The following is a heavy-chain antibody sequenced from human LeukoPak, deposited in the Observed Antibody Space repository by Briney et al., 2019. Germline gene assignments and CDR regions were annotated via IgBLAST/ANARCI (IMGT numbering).Heavy chain of an antibody. Sequence: GESLKISCKGSGYSSTNYWMGWVRQMPGQGLEWMGIIYPRDSETRYSPSFQGQVSISADKSISTAYLQWSSLKASDTAMYYCGRSVDSTTSTLPYWGQGTLVTVSS. J-gene: IGHJ4*02. V-gene: IGHV5-51*01. CDR2: IYPRDSET. CDR3: GRSVDSTTSTLPY. CDR1: GYSSTNYW. D-gene: IGHD5-18*01.